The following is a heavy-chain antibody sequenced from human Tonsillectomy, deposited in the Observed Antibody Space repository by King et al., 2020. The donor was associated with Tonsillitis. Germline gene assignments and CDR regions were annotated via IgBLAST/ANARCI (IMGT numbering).Heavy chain of an antibody. CDR3: ARDADYGGNPRGIDY. D-gene: IGHD4-23*01. CDR2: IYYSGST. CDR1: GGSISSSSYY. J-gene: IGHJ4*02. Sequence: QLQESGPGLVKPSETLSLTCTVSGGSISSSSYYWGWIRQPPGKGLEWIGSIYYSGSTYYNPSLKSRVTISVDTSKNQFSLKLSSATAADTAVYYCARDADYGGNPRGIDYWGQGTLVTVSS. V-gene: IGHV4-39*02.